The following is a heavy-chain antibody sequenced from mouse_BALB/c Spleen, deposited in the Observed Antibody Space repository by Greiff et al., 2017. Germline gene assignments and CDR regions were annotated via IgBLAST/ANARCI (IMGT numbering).Heavy chain of an antibody. CDR3: ARPLLYAMDY. D-gene: IGHD2-1*01. CDR1: GYAFSSYW. Sequence: VQLQQSGAELVRPGSSVKISCKASGYAFSSYWMNWVKQRPGQGLEWIGQIYPGDGDTNYNGKFKGKATLTADKSSSTAYMQLSSLTSEDSAVYFCARPLLYAMDYWGQGTSVTVSS. J-gene: IGHJ4*01. V-gene: IGHV1-80*01. CDR2: IYPGDGDT.